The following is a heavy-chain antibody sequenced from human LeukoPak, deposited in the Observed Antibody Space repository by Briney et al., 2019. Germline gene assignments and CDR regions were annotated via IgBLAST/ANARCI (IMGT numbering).Heavy chain of an antibody. D-gene: IGHD3-10*01. Sequence: GGSLRLSCAASGFTFSSYWMSWVRQAPGKGLEWVANIKQDGSEKYYVDSVKGRFIISRDNAKNPLYLQMNSLRAEDTAVYHCAKGAFRDQVQGYYYMDVWGKGTTVTVSS. J-gene: IGHJ6*03. V-gene: IGHV3-7*01. CDR1: GFTFSSYW. CDR3: AKGAFRDQVQGYYYMDV. CDR2: IKQDGSEK.